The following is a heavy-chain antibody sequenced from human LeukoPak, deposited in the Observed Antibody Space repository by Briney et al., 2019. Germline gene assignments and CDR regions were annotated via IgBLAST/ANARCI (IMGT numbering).Heavy chain of an antibody. CDR2: IYYSGST. D-gene: IGHD6-19*01. Sequence: SQTLFLTCTVSGGSISSGGYYWSWIRQHPGKGLEWIGYIYYSGSTYYNPSLKSRVTISVDTSKNQFSLKLSSVTAAYTGVYSWARDRGSGWPNDAFDIWGQGTMVTVSS. J-gene: IGHJ3*02. CDR1: GGSISSGGYY. CDR3: ARDRGSGWPNDAFDI. V-gene: IGHV4-31*03.